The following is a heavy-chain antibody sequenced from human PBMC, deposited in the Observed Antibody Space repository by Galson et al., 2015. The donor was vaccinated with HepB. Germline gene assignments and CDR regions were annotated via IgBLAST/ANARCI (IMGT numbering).Heavy chain of an antibody. V-gene: IGHV1-69*13. Sequence: SVKVSCKASGGTFSSYAISWVRQAPGQGLEWMGGIIPIFGTANYAQKFQGRVTITADESTSTAYMELSSLRSEDTAVYYCARVPYYDFWSGYYTYYYYYMDVWGKGTTVTVSS. CDR2: IIPIFGTA. CDR1: GGTFSSYA. CDR3: ARVPYYDFWSGYYTYYYYYMDV. D-gene: IGHD3-3*01. J-gene: IGHJ6*03.